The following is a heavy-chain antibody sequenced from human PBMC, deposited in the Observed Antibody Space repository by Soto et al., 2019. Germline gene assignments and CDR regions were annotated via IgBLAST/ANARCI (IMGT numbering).Heavy chain of an antibody. CDR1: GSIFRGYG. Sequence: QVLLVESGGGVVQPGRSLRLSCAASGSIFRGYGMHWVRQAPGKGLEWVAVIRFDGSNINYADSVMGRFTISRDNSKNTLYLEMNSLRVEDTAGYYCARDGVGVTAFWGYLDFWGQGTLVTVSS. J-gene: IGHJ4*02. CDR3: ARDGVGVTAFWGYLDF. D-gene: IGHD2-8*01. V-gene: IGHV3-33*01. CDR2: IRFDGSNI.